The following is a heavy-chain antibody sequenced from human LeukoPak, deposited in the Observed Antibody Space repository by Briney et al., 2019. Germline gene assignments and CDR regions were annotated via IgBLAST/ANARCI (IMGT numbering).Heavy chain of an antibody. J-gene: IGHJ4*02. D-gene: IGHD7-27*01. CDR1: GGSFSGYY. Sequence: PSETLSLTCAVYGGSFSGYYWSWIRQPPGKGLEWIGEINHSGSTNYNPSLKSRVTISVDTSKNQFSLKLSSVTAADTAVYYCASPLGDYWGQGTLVTVSS. CDR2: INHSGST. CDR3: ASPLGDY. V-gene: IGHV4-34*01.